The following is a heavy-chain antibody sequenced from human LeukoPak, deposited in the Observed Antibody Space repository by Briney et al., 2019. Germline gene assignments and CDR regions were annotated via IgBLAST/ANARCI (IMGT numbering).Heavy chain of an antibody. CDR3: ARESGYYDVLTGYYNQNWFDP. CDR2: IYYSGST. D-gene: IGHD3-9*01. V-gene: IGHV4-31*03. J-gene: IGHJ5*02. CDR1: GGSISSGGYY. Sequence: SETLSLTCTVSGGSISSGGYYWSWIRQHPGKGLEWIGYIYYSGSTYYSPSLKSRVTISVDTSKNQFSLKLTSVTAADTAVFYCARESGYYDVLTGYYNQNWFDPWGQGTLVTVSS.